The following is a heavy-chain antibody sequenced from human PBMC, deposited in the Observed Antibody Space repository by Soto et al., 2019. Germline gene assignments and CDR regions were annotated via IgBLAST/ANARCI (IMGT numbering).Heavy chain of an antibody. D-gene: IGHD3-10*01. J-gene: IGHJ3*02. CDR2: ISSSSSYT. CDR3: ARGSRDGSGSYFAFDI. V-gene: IGHV3-11*05. Sequence: PGGSLRLSCAASGFTFSDYYMSWIRQAPGKGLEWVSYISSSSSYTNYADSVKGRFTISRDNAKNSLYLQMNSLRAEDTAVYYCARGSRDGSGSYFAFDIWGQGTMVTVSS. CDR1: GFTFSDYY.